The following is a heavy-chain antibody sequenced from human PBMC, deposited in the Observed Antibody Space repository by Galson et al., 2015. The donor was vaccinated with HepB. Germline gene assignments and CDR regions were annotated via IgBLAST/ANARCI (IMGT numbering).Heavy chain of an antibody. D-gene: IGHD3-10*01. V-gene: IGHV7-4-1*02. CDR3: ARRRITMVRVYYYYGMDV. CDR2: INTNTGNP. J-gene: IGHJ6*02. Sequence: SVKVSCKASGYTFTSYAMNWVRQAPGQGLEWMGWINTNTGNPTYAQGFTGRFVFSLDTSVSTAYLQISSLKAEGTAVYYCARRRITMVRVYYYYGMDVWGQGTTVTVSS. CDR1: GYTFTSYA.